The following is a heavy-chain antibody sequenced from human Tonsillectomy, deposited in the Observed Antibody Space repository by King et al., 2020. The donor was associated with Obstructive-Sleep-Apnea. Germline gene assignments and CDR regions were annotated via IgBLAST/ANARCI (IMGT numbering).Heavy chain of an antibody. CDR2: ISYDGSNK. CDR3: ARDGIYSNYGEYYFDY. V-gene: IGHV3-30*04. Sequence: QLVQSGGGVVQPGRSLRLSCAASGFTFSSYAMHWVRQAPGKGLEGVAVISYDGSNKYYADSVKGRFTISRDNSKNTLYLQMNSLRAEDTAVYYCARDGIYSNYGEYYFDYWGPGTLVTVSS. CDR1: GFTFSSYA. J-gene: IGHJ4*02. D-gene: IGHD4-11*01.